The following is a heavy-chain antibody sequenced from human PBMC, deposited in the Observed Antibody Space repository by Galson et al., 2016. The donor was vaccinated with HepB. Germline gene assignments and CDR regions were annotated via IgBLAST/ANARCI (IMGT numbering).Heavy chain of an antibody. CDR1: GFTFSSYG. Sequence: SLRLSCAASGFTFSSYGIHWVRQAPGKGLEWVAAVSYDGSNKYYGDSVKGRFTVSRDNSKNTLNLQMSSLRVEDTAVYYCARDSMNYYFDYWGQGTLVTVSS. V-gene: IGHV3-30*03. CDR3: ARDSMNYYFDY. D-gene: IGHD1-7*01. J-gene: IGHJ4*02. CDR2: VSYDGSNK.